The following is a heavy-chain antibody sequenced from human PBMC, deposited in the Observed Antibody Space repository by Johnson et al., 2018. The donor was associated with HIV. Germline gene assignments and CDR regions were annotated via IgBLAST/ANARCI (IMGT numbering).Heavy chain of an antibody. CDR1: GFTFDDYA. D-gene: IGHD1-14*01. Sequence: VQLVESGGGLVQPGRSLKLSCAASGFTFDDYAMHWVRQTPGKGLEWVSLIYSGGSTYYADSVKGRFTISSDNSKNTLYLQMNSLRAEDTAVYYCARDPPARSQYNSPPLAFDIWGQGTMVTVSS. J-gene: IGHJ3*02. V-gene: IGHV3-66*01. CDR3: ARDPPARSQYNSPPLAFDI. CDR2: IYSGGST.